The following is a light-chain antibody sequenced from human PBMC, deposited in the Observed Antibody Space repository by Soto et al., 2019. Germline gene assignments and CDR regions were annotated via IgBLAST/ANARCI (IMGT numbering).Light chain of an antibody. V-gene: IGLV4-69*01. CDR1: SGHSSYA. Sequence: QAVVTQSPSASASLGASVKLTCTLSSGHSSYAIAWHQQRPEKGPRYLMKLNSDGSHNTGDGIPDRFSGSSSGAERYLTISSLQSEDEADYYCQTWGTGIPYVFGTGTKLTVL. CDR2: LNSDGSH. J-gene: IGLJ1*01. CDR3: QTWGTGIPYV.